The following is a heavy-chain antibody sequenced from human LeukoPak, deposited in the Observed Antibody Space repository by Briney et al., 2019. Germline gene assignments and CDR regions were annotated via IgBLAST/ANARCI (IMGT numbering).Heavy chain of an antibody. CDR2: ISYDGSNK. V-gene: IGHV3-30*04. CDR3: AREDPGVRYFDY. Sequence: PGRSLRLSCAASGFTFSSYAMHWVRQAPGKGLEWVAVISYDGSNKYYADSVKGRFTISRDNSKNTLYLQMNSLRAEDTAVYYCAREDPGVRYFDYWGQGTLVTVSS. J-gene: IGHJ4*02. CDR1: GFTFSSYA. D-gene: IGHD3-10*01.